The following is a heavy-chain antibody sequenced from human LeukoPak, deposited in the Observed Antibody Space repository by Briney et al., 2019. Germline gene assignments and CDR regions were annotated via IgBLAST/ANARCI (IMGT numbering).Heavy chain of an antibody. CDR1: GFTFNTHA. J-gene: IGHJ4*02. V-gene: IGHV3-23*01. CDR2: ISGGGDAT. D-gene: IGHD3-16*01. CDR3: MAYTMLGKFDY. Sequence: PGGSLRLSCAASGFTFNTHAMTWVRQAPGKGLEWVSIISGGGDATSYADSVKGRLTISRDNSKNALHLEMDSLRAEDTAVLYCMAYTMLGKFDYWGQGTLVAVSS.